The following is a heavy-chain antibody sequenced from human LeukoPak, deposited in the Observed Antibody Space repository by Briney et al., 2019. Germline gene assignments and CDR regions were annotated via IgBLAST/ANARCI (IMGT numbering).Heavy chain of an antibody. CDR3: ARFNYYYSSGFFSFDY. CDR1: GFTVSSNY. J-gene: IGHJ4*02. V-gene: IGHV3-66*01. D-gene: IGHD3-22*01. Sequence: GGSLRLSCAASGFTVSSNYMSWVRQAPGKGLEWVSLIYSGGSTYYADSVKGRFTISRDNSKNTLYLQMNSLRAEDTAVYYRARFNYYYSSGFFSFDYWGQGTLVTVSS. CDR2: IYSGGST.